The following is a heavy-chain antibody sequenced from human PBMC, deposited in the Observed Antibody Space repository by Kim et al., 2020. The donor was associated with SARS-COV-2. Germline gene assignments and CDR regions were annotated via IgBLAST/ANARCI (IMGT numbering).Heavy chain of an antibody. J-gene: IGHJ6*02. CDR1: GYTFTSYG. CDR3: AREWLGKIVGYYGMDV. CDR2: ISAYNGNT. Sequence: ASVKVSCKASGYTFTSYGISWVRQAPGQGLEWMGWISAYNGNTNYAQKLQGRVTMTTDTSTSTAYMELRSLRSDDTAVYYCAREWLGKIVGYYGMDVWGQGTTVTVSS. D-gene: IGHD3-22*01. V-gene: IGHV1-18*04.